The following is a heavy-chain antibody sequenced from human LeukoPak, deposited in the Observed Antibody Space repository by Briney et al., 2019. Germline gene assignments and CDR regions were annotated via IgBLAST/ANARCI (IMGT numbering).Heavy chain of an antibody. CDR3: ARANYYDITSFDF. V-gene: IGHV3-48*03. D-gene: IGHD3-22*01. J-gene: IGHJ4*02. CDR2: ISSSGSAI. CDR1: GFTFSNYE. Sequence: GGSLRLSCAASGFTFSNYEMNWVRQAPGKGLEWVSYISSSGSAIYYADSVKGRFTISRDNAKNSLYLQMKSLRAEDTAVYYCARANYYDITSFDFWGQGALVTVFS.